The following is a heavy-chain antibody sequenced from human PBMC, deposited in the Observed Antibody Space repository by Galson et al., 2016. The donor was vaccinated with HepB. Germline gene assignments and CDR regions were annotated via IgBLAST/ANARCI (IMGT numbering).Heavy chain of an antibody. V-gene: IGHV1-18*01. J-gene: IGHJ4*02. D-gene: IGHD3-3*01. Sequence: SVKVSCKASGFTITSKGITWVRQAPGQGLEWLGWVSAHNDTTKYVQKLHDRVIMTTDTSTHTAYMELRSLRSDDTAVYYCAEVGDGYYFQWGQGTLVTVSS. CDR1: GFTITSKG. CDR2: VSAHNDTT. CDR3: AEVGDGYYFQ.